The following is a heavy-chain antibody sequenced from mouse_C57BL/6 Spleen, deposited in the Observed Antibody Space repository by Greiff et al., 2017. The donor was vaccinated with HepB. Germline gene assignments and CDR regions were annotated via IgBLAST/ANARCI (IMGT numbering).Heavy chain of an antibody. V-gene: IGHV1-18*01. CDR3: ARSGYYGSSYDYAMDY. CDR2: INPNNGGT. CDR1: GYTFTDYN. D-gene: IGHD1-1*01. J-gene: IGHJ4*01. Sequence: EVQLQQSGPELVKPGASVKIPCKASGYTFTDYNMDWVKQSHGKSLEWIGDINPNNGGTIYNQKFKGKATLTVDKSSSTAYMELRSLTSEDTAVYYCARSGYYGSSYDYAMDYWGQGTSVTVSS.